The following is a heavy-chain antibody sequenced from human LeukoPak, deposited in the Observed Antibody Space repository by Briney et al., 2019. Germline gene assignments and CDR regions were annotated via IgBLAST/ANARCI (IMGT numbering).Heavy chain of an antibody. CDR1: GFTFSSYA. V-gene: IGHV3-23*01. CDR2: ISGSGGST. D-gene: IGHD2-15*01. CDR3: AKDPRGAAVYYYGMDV. J-gene: IGHJ6*02. Sequence: GGSLRLSCAASGFTFSSYAMSWVRQAPGKGLEWVSAISGSGGSTYYADSVKGRFTISRDNSKNTLYLQMNSLRAEDTAVYYCAKDPRGAAVYYYGMDVWGQGTTVTVSS.